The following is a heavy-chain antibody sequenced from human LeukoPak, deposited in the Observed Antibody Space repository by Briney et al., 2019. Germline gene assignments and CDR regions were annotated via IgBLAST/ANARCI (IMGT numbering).Heavy chain of an antibody. CDR3: VVGVGYSDFDY. D-gene: IGHD3-16*01. CDR1: GFSFTNAW. CDR2: IRTKTDGGAT. V-gene: IGHV3-15*01. J-gene: IGHJ4*02. Sequence: GGSLRLSCTASGFSFTNAWMLWLRHVPRKGLEWVGQIRTKTDGGATQYAAPVKGRFTIPTADSKNTVYLGRKSLKCEDTAVYYCVVGVGYSDFDYWGQGTLVTVSS.